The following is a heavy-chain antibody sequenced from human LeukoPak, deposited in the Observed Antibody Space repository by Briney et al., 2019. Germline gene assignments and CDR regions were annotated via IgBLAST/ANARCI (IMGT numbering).Heavy chain of an antibody. CDR3: TTLYCSSTSCYIEGYFQH. CDR2: IKSKTDGGTT. Sequence: GGSLRLSCAASGFTFSNAWMSWVHQAPGKGLEWVGRIKSKTDGGTTDYAAPVKGRFTISRDDSKNTLYLQMNSLKTEDTAVYYCTTLYCSSTSCYIEGYFQHWGQGTLVTVSS. J-gene: IGHJ1*01. V-gene: IGHV3-15*01. D-gene: IGHD2-2*02. CDR1: GFTFSNAW.